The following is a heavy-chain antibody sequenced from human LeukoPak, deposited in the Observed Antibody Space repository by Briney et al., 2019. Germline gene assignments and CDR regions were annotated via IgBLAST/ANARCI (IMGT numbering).Heavy chain of an antibody. CDR3: TTDNLYSSGWEGYFQH. V-gene: IGHV3-15*01. J-gene: IGHJ1*01. D-gene: IGHD3-10*01. CDR2: IKSNTNGGTT. CDR1: GFTFTNAW. Sequence: GGSLRLSCAASGFTFTNAWMSWVRQAPGKGLEWVGRIKSNTNGGTTDYAAPVRGRFTISRDDSKNTLYLQMNSLQTEDTAVYYCTTDNLYSSGWEGYFQHWGQGTLVTVSS.